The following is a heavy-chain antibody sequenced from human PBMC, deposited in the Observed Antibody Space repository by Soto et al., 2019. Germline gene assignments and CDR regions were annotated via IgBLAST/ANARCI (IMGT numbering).Heavy chain of an antibody. Sequence: SETLSLTCTVSGGSISSSSYYWGWIRQPPGKGLEWIGNIYYTGNTYYNPSLKSRVTISVDTSKNQFSLKLSSVTAADTAVYYCARHQNGDHFDSWGQGTLVTVSS. CDR2: IYYTGNT. V-gene: IGHV4-39*01. CDR3: ARHQNGDHFDS. CDR1: GGSISSSSYY. J-gene: IGHJ4*02. D-gene: IGHD4-17*01.